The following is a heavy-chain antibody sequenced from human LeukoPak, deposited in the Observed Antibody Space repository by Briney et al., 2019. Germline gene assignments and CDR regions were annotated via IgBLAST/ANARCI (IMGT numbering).Heavy chain of an antibody. CDR2: IYYSGST. V-gene: IGHV4-59*11. CDR3: ARGSFDGSGYYLFDY. CDR1: GGSISSHY. J-gene: IGHJ4*02. Sequence: SKTLSLTCTVSGGSISSHYWSWIRQPPGKGLEWIGYIYYSGSTNYNPSLKSRVTISVNTSKNQFSLKLSSVTAADTAVYYCARGSFDGSGYYLFDYWGQGTLVTVSS. D-gene: IGHD3-22*01.